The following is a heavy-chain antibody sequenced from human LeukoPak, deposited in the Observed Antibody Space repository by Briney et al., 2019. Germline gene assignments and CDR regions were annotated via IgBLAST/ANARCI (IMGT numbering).Heavy chain of an antibody. Sequence: PGESLRLSCAASGFSFSSYGMHWVRQAPGKGLEWVGVIWFDGSNKYYADSVKGRFTISRDNSKNTLYLQMNSLRAEDTAVYYCASAAGPFDNWGKGTLVTVSS. V-gene: IGHV3-33*01. D-gene: IGHD6-13*01. CDR2: IWFDGSNK. CDR3: ASAAGPFDN. CDR1: GFSFSSYG. J-gene: IGHJ4*02.